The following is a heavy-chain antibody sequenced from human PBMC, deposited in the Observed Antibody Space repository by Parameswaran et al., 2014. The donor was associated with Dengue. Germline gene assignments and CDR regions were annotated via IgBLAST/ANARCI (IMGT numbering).Heavy chain of an antibody. Sequence: VRQAPGKGLEWVSFISSSSSYIYYADSVRGRFTTSRDNAKDSLFLQMNSLRAEDTAVYYCARKEGYCSSTRCYDLSPAYGMDVWGQGTTVTVSS. J-gene: IGHJ6*02. CDR2: ISSSSSYI. CDR3: ARKEGYCSSTRCYDLSPAYGMDV. D-gene: IGHD2-2*01. V-gene: IGHV3-21*01.